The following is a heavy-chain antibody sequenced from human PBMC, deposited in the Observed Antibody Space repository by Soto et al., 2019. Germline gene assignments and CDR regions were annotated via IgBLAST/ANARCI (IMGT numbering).Heavy chain of an antibody. J-gene: IGHJ4*02. CDR1: GFTFSAYA. D-gene: IGHD6-19*01. Sequence: QLQLVESGGGVVQPGGSLRLSCAASGFTFSAYAMHWVRQAPGKGLEWVALMSYDGSTKEYADSVKGRFTISRDNSKNPLSLQMSSLRNEDTALYFCARAGRQWLAKYYFDFWGQGTLVTVSS. CDR3: ARAGRQWLAKYYFDF. V-gene: IGHV3-30-3*01. CDR2: MSYDGSTK.